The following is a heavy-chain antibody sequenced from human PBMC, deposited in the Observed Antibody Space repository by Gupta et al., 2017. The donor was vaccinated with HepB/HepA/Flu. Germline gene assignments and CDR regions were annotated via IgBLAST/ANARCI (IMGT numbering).Heavy chain of an antibody. J-gene: IGHJ4*02. V-gene: IGHV3-33*01. D-gene: IGHD6-13*01. CDR2: IWYDGSNK. CDR3: ARDESSSSWYYFDY. CDR1: GFTFSSYG. Sequence: QVQLVESGGGVVQPGRSLRLSCAASGFTFSSYGMHWVRQAPGKGLEWVAVIWYDGSNKYYADSVKGRFTISRDNSKNTLYLQMNSLRAEDTAVYYCARDESSSSWYYFDYWGQGTLVTVSS.